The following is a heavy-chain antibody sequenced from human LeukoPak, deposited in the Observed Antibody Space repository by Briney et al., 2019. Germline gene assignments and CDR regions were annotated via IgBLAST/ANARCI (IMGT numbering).Heavy chain of an antibody. CDR1: GGSFSGYY. V-gene: IGHV4-34*01. Sequence: PSETLSLTCAVYGGSFSGYYWSWIRQPPGKGLEWIGEINHSGSTNYNPSLKSRVTISVDTSKNQFSLKLSSVTAADTAVYYCARGVYTRMDDSSGYPTVFDYWGQGTLVTVSS. J-gene: IGHJ4*02. CDR3: ARGVYTRMDDSSGYPTVFDY. CDR2: INHSGST. D-gene: IGHD3-22*01.